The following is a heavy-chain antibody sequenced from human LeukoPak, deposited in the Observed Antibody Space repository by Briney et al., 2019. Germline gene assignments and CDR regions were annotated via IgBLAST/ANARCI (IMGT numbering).Heavy chain of an antibody. Sequence: GGSLRLSCAASGFTVSSNYMSWVRQAPGKGLEWGSVIYSGGSIYYADSVKGRFTISRDNSKNTLYLQMNSLRAEDTAVYYCARGYDSSGYYYDFDYWGQGTLVTVSS. CDR3: ARGYDSSGYYYDFDY. D-gene: IGHD3-22*01. V-gene: IGHV3-66*02. CDR1: GFTVSSNY. CDR2: IYSGGSI. J-gene: IGHJ4*02.